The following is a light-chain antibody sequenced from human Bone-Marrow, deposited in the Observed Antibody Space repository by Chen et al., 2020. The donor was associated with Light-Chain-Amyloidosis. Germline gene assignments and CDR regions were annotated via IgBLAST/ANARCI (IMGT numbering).Light chain of an antibody. Sequence: DIQMTQSPSVMSASVGDRVTVTCRASQDIRTYLAWFQHKPGQVPKRLIYGASYLQSGVPSMFSGSGSGTEFTLTISSLQPEDFATYYCLQHHIYPRTFGQGTMVEIK. CDR2: GAS. V-gene: IGKV1-17*03. J-gene: IGKJ1*01. CDR3: LQHHIYPRT. CDR1: QDIRTY.